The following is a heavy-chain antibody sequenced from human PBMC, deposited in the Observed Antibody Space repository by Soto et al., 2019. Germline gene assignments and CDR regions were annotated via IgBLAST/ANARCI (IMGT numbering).Heavy chain of an antibody. J-gene: IGHJ6*02. CDR2: ISAYNGNT. D-gene: IGHD3-22*01. CDR3: ARGGGDSSGYYYVLPYYYGMDV. CDR1: GYTFTSYG. Sequence: ASVKVSCKASGYTFTSYGISWVRQAPGQGLEWTGWISAYNGNTNYAQKLQGRVTMTTDTSTSTAYMELRSLRSDDTAVYYCARGGGDSSGYYYVLPYYYGMDVWGQGTTVTVSS. V-gene: IGHV1-18*01.